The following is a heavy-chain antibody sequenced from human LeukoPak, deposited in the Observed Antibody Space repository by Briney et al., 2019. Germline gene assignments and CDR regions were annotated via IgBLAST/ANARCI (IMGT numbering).Heavy chain of an antibody. CDR2: IYHSGST. CDR1: GDSISSSNW. D-gene: IGHD6-25*01. V-gene: IGHV4-4*02. J-gene: IGHJ5*02. CDR3: AREAAGQWFDP. Sequence: SETLSLICAVSGDSISSSNWWTGVGQPPGKGLEWIGEIYHSGSTNYNPSLKSRVTMSLDKSKNQFSLKLTSVTAADTAVYYCAREAAGQWFDPWGQGTLVTVSS.